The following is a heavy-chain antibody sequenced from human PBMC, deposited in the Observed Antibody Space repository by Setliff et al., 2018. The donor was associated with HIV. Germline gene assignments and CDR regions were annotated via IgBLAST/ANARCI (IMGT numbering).Heavy chain of an antibody. D-gene: IGHD1-7*01. J-gene: IGHJ6*03. CDR1: GGSVSGYY. Sequence: SETLSLTCAVYGGSVSGYYCSWIRQPPGKGLEWIGEIDHSGSTNYNPSLKSRVTISVDTSKNQFSLKLSSVTAAETAVYYCARDRSNWNYGKNYMDVWGKGTTVTVSS. CDR2: IDHSGST. V-gene: IGHV4-34*01. CDR3: ARDRSNWNYGKNYMDV.